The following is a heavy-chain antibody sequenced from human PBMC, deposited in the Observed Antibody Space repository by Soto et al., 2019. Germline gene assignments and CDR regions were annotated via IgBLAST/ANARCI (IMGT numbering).Heavy chain of an antibody. D-gene: IGHD6-6*01. J-gene: IGHJ3*02. Sequence: GGSLRLSCAASGFAFSSHPMSWVRQSPERGLEWVSGISDSGGLTYNADSVKGRFSISRDNSKHPLYLQMNSLRAANTALYYCAGRAFGSSRSFEIWGQVTMVAVS. CDR2: ISDSGGLT. CDR3: AGRAFGSSRSFEI. CDR1: GFAFSSHP. V-gene: IGHV3-23*01.